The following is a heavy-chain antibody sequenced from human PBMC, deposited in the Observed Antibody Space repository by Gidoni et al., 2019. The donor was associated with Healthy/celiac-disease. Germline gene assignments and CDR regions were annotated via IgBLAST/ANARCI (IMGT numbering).Heavy chain of an antibody. Sequence: EVQLVESGGGLVQPGRSLRRSCAADGFTFDGFAMHGVRQAPGKGLGCVSGICWNRGSLGYADSVTGRFTISRDNAKNSLYLQMNSLRAEDTALYYCAKAVGYFGDNWFDPWGQGTLVTVSS. CDR3: AKAVGYFGDNWFDP. CDR1: GFTFDGFA. J-gene: IGHJ5*02. CDR2: ICWNRGSL. V-gene: IGHV3-9*01. D-gene: IGHD5-12*01.